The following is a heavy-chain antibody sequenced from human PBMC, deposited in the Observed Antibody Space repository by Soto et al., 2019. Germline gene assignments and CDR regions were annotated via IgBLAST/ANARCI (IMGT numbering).Heavy chain of an antibody. D-gene: IGHD6-13*01. V-gene: IGHV4-59*01. CDR2: IDYSGST. Sequence: SETLSLTCTVSGGSIKSSDWSWIRQPPGKGLEWIGYIDYSGSTNYNPSLKRRLTISVDTSQNQFSLKLKSVTAADTVVYYCARLRCSSRWYCNYMDVWGKGTTVTVSS. CDR3: ARLRCSSRWYCNYMDV. J-gene: IGHJ6*03. CDR1: GGSIKSSD.